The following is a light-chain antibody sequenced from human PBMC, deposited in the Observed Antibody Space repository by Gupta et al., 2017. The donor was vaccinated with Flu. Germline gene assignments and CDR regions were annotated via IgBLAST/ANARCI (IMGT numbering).Light chain of an antibody. J-gene: IGLJ3*02. CDR1: SSNIGSNY. CDR3: AARDDNLDGWV. Sequence: QAVLTQPPSASGTPGQRITISCSGSSSNIGSNYLYWYQHLPGTAPTLLIYSNDQRPPGIPDRFSGSKSGTSGSLAISGLRSEDEADYFCAARDDNLDGWVFGGGTKLTVL. V-gene: IGLV1-47*01. CDR2: SND.